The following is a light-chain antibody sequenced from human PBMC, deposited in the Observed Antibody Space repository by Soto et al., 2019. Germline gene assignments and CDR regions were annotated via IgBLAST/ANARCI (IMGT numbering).Light chain of an antibody. CDR1: QTLSNY. CDR3: QQHSNWPPEIT. J-gene: IGKJ5*01. CDR2: DAS. V-gene: IGKV3-11*01. Sequence: EIVLTQSPATLSLPPGERATLSCRAIQTLSNYLAWYQQKPGQAPRLLIYDASNRATGIPARFSGSGSGTDFTLTISSLEPEDFAVYYCQQHSNWPPEITFGQGTRLEIK.